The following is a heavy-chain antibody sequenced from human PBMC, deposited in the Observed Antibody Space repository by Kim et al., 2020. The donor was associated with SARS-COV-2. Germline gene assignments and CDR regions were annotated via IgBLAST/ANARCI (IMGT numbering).Heavy chain of an antibody. J-gene: IGHJ4*02. CDR3: GRVATAPRRRLDY. V-gene: IGHV4-4*08. Sequence: NYNPALKGRVTISLDTSKKQFSLKGAAVTAADTAVYYCGRVATAPRRRLDYWGQGILVTVSS. D-gene: IGHD2-21*02.